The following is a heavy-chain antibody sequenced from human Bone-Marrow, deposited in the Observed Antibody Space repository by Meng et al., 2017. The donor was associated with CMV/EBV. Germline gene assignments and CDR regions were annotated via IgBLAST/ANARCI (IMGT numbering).Heavy chain of an antibody. Sequence: GESLKISCAASGFTFSSYWMSWVRQAPGKGLEWVSYISASGSTIYYADSVKGRFTISRDNAKNSLFLQMNSLRAEDTAVYYCARDSPPRDYWGQGKPVNVDS. CDR2: ISASGSTI. V-gene: IGHV3-48*04. CDR1: GFTFSSYW. J-gene: IGHJ4*02. CDR3: ARDSPPRDY.